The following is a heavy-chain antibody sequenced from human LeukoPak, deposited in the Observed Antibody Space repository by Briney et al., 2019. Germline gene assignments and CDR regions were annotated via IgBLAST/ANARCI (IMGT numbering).Heavy chain of an antibody. D-gene: IGHD3-3*01. Sequence: GASVKVSCKASGYTFTSYGISWVRQAPGQGLEWMGGIIPIFGTANYAQKFQGRVTITADESTSTAYMELSSLRSEDTAVYYCALGGPFWSGRHWFDPWGQGTLVTVSS. V-gene: IGHV1-69*13. CDR3: ALGGPFWSGRHWFDP. CDR1: GYTFTSYG. J-gene: IGHJ5*02. CDR2: IIPIFGTA.